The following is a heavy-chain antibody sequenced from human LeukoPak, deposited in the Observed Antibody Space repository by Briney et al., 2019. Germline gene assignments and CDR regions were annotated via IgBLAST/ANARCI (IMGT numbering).Heavy chain of an antibody. CDR1: GYTFTSYG. V-gene: IGHV1-18*01. CDR3: ARGETLPGYYYYYMDV. Sequence: ASVKVSCKASGYTFTSYGISWVRQAPGQGLEWMGWISAYNGNTNYAHKLQGRVTMTTDTSTSTAYMELRSLRSDDTAVYYCARGETLPGYYYYYMDVWGKGTTVTVSS. J-gene: IGHJ6*03. CDR2: ISAYNGNT.